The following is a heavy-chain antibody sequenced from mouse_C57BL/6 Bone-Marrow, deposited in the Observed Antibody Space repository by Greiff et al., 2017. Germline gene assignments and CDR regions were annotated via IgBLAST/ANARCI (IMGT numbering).Heavy chain of an antibody. CDR2: IDPANGNT. V-gene: IGHV14-3*01. D-gene: IGHD2-5*01. Sequence: EVQLQQSVAELVRPGASVKLSCTASGFNIKNTYMHWVKQRPEQGLEWIGRIDPANGNTKYAPKFQGKATITADTSSNTAYLQLSSLTSEDTAIYYCSRYDYSNYDCFDYWGQGTTLTVSS. CDR1: GFNIKNTY. CDR3: SRYDYSNYDCFDY. J-gene: IGHJ2*01.